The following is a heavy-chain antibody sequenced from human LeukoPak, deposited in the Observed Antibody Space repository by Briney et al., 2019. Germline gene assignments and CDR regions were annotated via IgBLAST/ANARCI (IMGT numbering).Heavy chain of an antibody. CDR2: IDWADDK. CDR3: ARAREDRSGYYPSYYFDH. D-gene: IGHD3-22*01. Sequence: ESGPTLVNPTQTLTLTCTFSGFSLTTSGMCVSWIRQPPGKALEWLALIDWADDKYYRTSLKTSPTISKDTSKNQVVLRMTNMDPVDTATYYCARAREDRSGYYPSYYFDHWGQGTLVTVSS. J-gene: IGHJ4*02. V-gene: IGHV2-70*01. CDR1: GFSLTTSGMC.